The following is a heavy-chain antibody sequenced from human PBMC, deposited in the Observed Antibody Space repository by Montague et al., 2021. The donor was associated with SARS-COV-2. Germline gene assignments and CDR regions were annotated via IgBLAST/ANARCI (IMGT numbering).Heavy chain of an antibody. CDR3: AGHITGAGNAFDI. J-gene: IGHJ3*02. D-gene: IGHD3-10*01. Sequence: SETLSLTCAVSGGSISSSNWWCWVRQPPGKGLAWIGEIYHSGSTNFNPSLKSRATISVSTSKNQFSLKLSSVTAADTAVYYCAGHITGAGNAFDIWGQGTVVPVSS. CDR2: IYHSGST. CDR1: GGSISSSNW. V-gene: IGHV4-4*02.